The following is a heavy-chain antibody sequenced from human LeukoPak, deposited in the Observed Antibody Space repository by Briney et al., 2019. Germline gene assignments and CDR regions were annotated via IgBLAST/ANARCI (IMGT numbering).Heavy chain of an antibody. V-gene: IGHV4-61*02. Sequence: SETLSLTCSVSGASVSTTAYFWNWIRQPAGEGLEWIGRIYASGNTHYHPSLKSRATMSLDTSKNQFSLTMNSVTAADSAVYFCASYREAYDLYPHGLDVWGRGTVVTVSS. CDR2: IYASGNT. CDR3: ASYREAYDLYPHGLDV. CDR1: GASVSTTAYF. J-gene: IGHJ3*01. D-gene: IGHD5-24*01.